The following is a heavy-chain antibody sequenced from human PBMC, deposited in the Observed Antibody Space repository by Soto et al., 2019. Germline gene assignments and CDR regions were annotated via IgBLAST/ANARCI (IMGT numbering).Heavy chain of an antibody. Sequence: GGSLRLSCAASGFTFSSYGIHWVRQAPGKGLEWVAVISYDGSNKYYADSVKGRFTISRDNSKNTLYLQMNSLRAEDTAVYYCAKDKLYYYDSSGYPLPFWLGYWGQGTLVTVSS. CDR3: AKDKLYYYDSSGYPLPFWLGY. V-gene: IGHV3-30*18. D-gene: IGHD3-22*01. CDR1: GFTFSSYG. CDR2: ISYDGSNK. J-gene: IGHJ4*02.